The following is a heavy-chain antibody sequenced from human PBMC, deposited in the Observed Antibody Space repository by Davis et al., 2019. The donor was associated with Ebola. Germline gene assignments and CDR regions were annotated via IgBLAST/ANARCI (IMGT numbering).Heavy chain of an antibody. CDR3: ATWELSSSWHYFDY. D-gene: IGHD6-13*01. V-gene: IGHV3-48*02. J-gene: IGHJ4*02. CDR1: GFTVSSNY. CDR2: ISSSSSTI. Sequence: GESLKISCAASGFTVSSNYMNWVRQAPGKGLEWVSYISSSSSTIYYADSVKGRFTISRDNAKNSLYLQMNSLRDEDTAVYYCATWELSSSWHYFDYWGQGTLVTVSS.